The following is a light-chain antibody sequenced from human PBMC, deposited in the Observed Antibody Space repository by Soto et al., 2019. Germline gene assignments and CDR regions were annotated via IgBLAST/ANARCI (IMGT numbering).Light chain of an antibody. CDR2: RAS. CDR1: QSVSFN. V-gene: IGKV3-15*01. CDR3: QQRSDWPPIT. Sequence: EIVMTQSPATLSVSPGERATLSCRASQSVSFNLAWYQQKPGQAPSLLIFRASIRASGVPARFSGSGSGTEFTLTISSLEPEDFAVYYCQQRSDWPPITFGQGTRLEI. J-gene: IGKJ5*01.